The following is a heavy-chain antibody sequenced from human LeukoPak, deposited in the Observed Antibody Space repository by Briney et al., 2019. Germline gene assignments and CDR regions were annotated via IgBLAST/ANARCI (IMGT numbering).Heavy chain of an antibody. J-gene: IGHJ4*02. D-gene: IGHD6-13*01. V-gene: IGHV3-15*01. CDR2: IKSKSDGETA. Sequence: KPGGSLRLSCAASGFTVSNAWMSWVRQAPGKGLGWVGRIKSKSDGETAEYAAPVKGRFTISRDDSKNTLYLQMNSLKTEDTAVYYCTTYGSSWSHFEYWGQGTLVTVSS. CDR3: TTYGSSWSHFEY. CDR1: GFTVSNAW.